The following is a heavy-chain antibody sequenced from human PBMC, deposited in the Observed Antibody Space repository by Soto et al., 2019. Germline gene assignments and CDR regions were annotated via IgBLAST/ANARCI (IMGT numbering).Heavy chain of an antibody. CDR3: TRDRTPKYYYDSSGYSSAFDI. CDR2: IRSKAYGGTT. CDR1: GFTFGDYA. D-gene: IGHD3-22*01. V-gene: IGHV3-49*04. J-gene: IGHJ3*02. Sequence: GGSLRLSCTASGFTFGDYAMSWVRQAPGKGLEWVGFIRSKAYGGTTEYAASVKGRFTISRDDSKSIAYLQMNSLKTEDTAVYYCTRDRTPKYYYDSSGYSSAFDIWGQGTMVTVSS.